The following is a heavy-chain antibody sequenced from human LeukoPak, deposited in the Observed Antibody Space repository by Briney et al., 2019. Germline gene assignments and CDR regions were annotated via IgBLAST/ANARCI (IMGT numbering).Heavy chain of an antibody. V-gene: IGHV1-18*01. CDR3: ARELHYYDSSGYYQNWFDP. CDR2: ISAYNGNT. CDR1: GYTFTSYG. J-gene: IGHJ5*02. D-gene: IGHD3-22*01. Sequence: ASVKVSCKASGYTFTSYGISWVRQAPGQGLEWMGWISAYNGNTNYAQKLQGRVTMTTDTSTSTAYMELRSLRSDDTAVYYCARELHYYDSSGYYQNWFDPWGQGTLVTVSS.